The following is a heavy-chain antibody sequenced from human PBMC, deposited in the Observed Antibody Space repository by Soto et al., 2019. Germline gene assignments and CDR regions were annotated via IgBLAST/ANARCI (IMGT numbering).Heavy chain of an antibody. CDR1: GCTFGNEG. Sequence: RPYCTAAGCTFGNEGINWGRQAQGKRLEWVSYIGIGSSTTYYADSVKGRFTISRDNAKNSLYLQMNSLRAEDTAVYYCARDQLYYNDISGRPLNAFDVWGQGTMVTVSS. CDR2: IGIGSSTT. V-gene: IGHV3-48*01. D-gene: IGHD3-22*01. CDR3: ARDQLYYNDISGRPLNAFDV. J-gene: IGHJ3*01.